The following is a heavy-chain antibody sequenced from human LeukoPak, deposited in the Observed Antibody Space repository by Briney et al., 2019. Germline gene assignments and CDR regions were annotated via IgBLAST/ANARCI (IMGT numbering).Heavy chain of an antibody. CDR1: GGSVSSGSYY. CDR2: IYYSGST. D-gene: IGHD3-3*01. Sequence: PSETLSLTCTVSGGSVSSGSYYWRWIRQPPGKGLEWIGYIYYSGSTNYNPSLKSRVTISVDTSKNQFSLKLSSVTAADTAVYYCARTRYYDFWSGYDFDYWGQGTLVTVSS. V-gene: IGHV4-61*01. J-gene: IGHJ4*02. CDR3: ARTRYYDFWSGYDFDY.